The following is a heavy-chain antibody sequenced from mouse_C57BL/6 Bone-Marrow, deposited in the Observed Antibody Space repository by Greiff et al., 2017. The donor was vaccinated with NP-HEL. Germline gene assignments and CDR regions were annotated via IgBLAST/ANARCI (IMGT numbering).Heavy chain of an antibody. D-gene: IGHD2-4*01. CDR2: IDPSDSYT. J-gene: IGHJ3*01. V-gene: IGHV1-69*01. Sequence: QVQLKQSGAELVMPGASVKLSCKASGYTFTSYWMHWVKQRPGQGLEWIGEIDPSDSYTNYNQKFKGKSTLTVDKSSSTAYMQLSSLTSEDSAVYYCARRGYDSLAYWGQGTLVTVSA. CDR3: ARRGYDSLAY. CDR1: GYTFTSYW.